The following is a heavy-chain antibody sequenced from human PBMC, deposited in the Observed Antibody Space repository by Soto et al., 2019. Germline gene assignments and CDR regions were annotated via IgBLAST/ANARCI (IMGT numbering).Heavy chain of an antibody. Sequence: QLQLQESGSGLVKPSQTLSLTCAVSGGSISSGGYSWSWIRQPPGKGLEWIGYIYHSGSTYYNPYLKGRVTISVDRSKNQFSLKLSSATAADTAVYYCATAGGLGAVAADYWGQGTLVTVSS. D-gene: IGHD6-19*01. CDR2: IYHSGST. J-gene: IGHJ4*02. CDR3: ATAGGLGAVAADY. CDR1: GGSISSGGYS. V-gene: IGHV4-30-2*01.